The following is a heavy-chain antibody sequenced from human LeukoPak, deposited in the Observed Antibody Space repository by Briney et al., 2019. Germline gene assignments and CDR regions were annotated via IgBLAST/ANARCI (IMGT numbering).Heavy chain of an antibody. D-gene: IGHD3-3*01. CDR1: GLTFSSYS. CDR3: ARDLDFGSGYYMDV. CDR2: ISSSSTYI. V-gene: IGHV3-21*01. J-gene: IGHJ6*03. Sequence: GGSLRLSCAASGLTFSSYSMNWVRQAPGKGLEWVSSISSSSTYIYYADSVKGRFTISRDNAKNSLYLQMNSLRAEDTAVYYCARDLDFGSGYYMDVWGKGTTVTVSS.